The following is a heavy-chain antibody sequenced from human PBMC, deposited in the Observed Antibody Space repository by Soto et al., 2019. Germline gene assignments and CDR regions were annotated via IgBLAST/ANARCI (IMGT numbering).Heavy chain of an antibody. D-gene: IGHD6-13*01. J-gene: IGHJ6*02. CDR2: IIPIFGTA. Sequence: QVQLVQSGAEVKKPGSSVKVSCKASGGTFSSYAISWVRQAPGQGLEWMGGIIPIFGTANYAQKFQGRVTITADECTSTAYMELSSLRSEDTAVYYCARASGIAAAGDYYYGMDVWGQGTTVTVSS. V-gene: IGHV1-69*01. CDR3: ARASGIAAAGDYYYGMDV. CDR1: GGTFSSYA.